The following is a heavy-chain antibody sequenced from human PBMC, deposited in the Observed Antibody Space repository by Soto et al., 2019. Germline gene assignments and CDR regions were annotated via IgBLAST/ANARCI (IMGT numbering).Heavy chain of an antibody. CDR1: GDTFTNFG. Sequence: GASVKVSCKTSGDTFTNFGLSWVRQAPGQGLEWMGWIATYNSNKNYAQKFQGRLTLTTDTSTSTGYMELKSLEYDDTAVYYCARVLRGVVNWSDPWGQGTLVTVSS. CDR3: ARVLRGVVNWSDP. J-gene: IGHJ5*02. D-gene: IGHD3-10*01. V-gene: IGHV1-18*01. CDR2: IATYNSNK.